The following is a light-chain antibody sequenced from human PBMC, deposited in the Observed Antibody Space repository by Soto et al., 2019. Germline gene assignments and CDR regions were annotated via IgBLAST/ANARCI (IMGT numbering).Light chain of an antibody. J-gene: IGKJ1*01. Sequence: DIQMPQSPSTLSASVGDRVTITCRASQTISTWLAWYQQKPGRAPKLLIYRASSLESGVPSRFSGSGYGTEFTLTISSLQPDDFATYYCQQYNSYWTFGQGTKVEIK. CDR2: RAS. V-gene: IGKV1-5*03. CDR1: QTISTW. CDR3: QQYNSYWT.